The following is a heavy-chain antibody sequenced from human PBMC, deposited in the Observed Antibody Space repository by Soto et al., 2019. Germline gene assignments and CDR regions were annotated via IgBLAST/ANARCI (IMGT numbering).Heavy chain of an antibody. J-gene: IGHJ1*01. Sequence: PGGSLRLSCAASGFTFSSYAMHWVRQAPGKGLEWVAVISYDGSNKYYADSVKGRFTISRDNSKNTLYLQMNSLRAEDTAVYYCARTPHRAYSSGWYKAEYFQHWGQGTLVTV. V-gene: IGHV3-30-3*01. CDR3: ARTPHRAYSSGWYKAEYFQH. CDR2: ISYDGSNK. D-gene: IGHD6-19*01. CDR1: GFTFSSYA.